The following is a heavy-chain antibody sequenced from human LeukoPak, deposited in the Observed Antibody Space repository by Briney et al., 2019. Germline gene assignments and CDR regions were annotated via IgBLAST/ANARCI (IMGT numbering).Heavy chain of an antibody. D-gene: IGHD3-3*01. V-gene: IGHV1-2*02. CDR1: GYTFTGYY. CDR3: ARDKYYDFWSGYYHD. J-gene: IGHJ4*02. Sequence: ASVKVSCKASGYTFTGYYMHWVRQAPGQGLEWMGWINPNSGGTNYAQKFQGRVTMTRDTSISTAYMELSRLRSDDTAVYYCARDKYYDFWSGYYHDWGQGTLATVSS. CDR2: INPNSGGT.